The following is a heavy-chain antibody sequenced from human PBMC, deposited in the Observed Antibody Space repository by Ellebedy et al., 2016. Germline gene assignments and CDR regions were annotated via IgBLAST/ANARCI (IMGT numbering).Heavy chain of an antibody. CDR2: ISSSSSTI. CDR1: GFTFSSYS. Sequence: GESLKISCAASGFTFSSYSMNWVRQAPGKGLEWVSYISSSSSTIYYADSVKGRFTISRDNSKNTLYLQMNSLRAEDTAVYYCAKVISVGYYYDSSGYYIDYWGQGTLVTVSS. CDR3: AKVISVGYYYDSSGYYIDY. D-gene: IGHD3-22*01. J-gene: IGHJ4*02. V-gene: IGHV3-48*01.